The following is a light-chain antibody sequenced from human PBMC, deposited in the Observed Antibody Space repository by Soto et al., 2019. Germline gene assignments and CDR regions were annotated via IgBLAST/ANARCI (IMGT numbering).Light chain of an antibody. Sequence: DSQMTQSPSSLSASVRDRVTITCRASQGISTYLAWYQQKPGKVPKLLIYAASTLQSGDPSRFSGSGSGTDFTLTISSLQPEDVATYYCQKYDSAPWTFGQGTKVEIK. CDR2: AAS. V-gene: IGKV1-27*01. CDR1: QGISTY. J-gene: IGKJ1*01. CDR3: QKYDSAPWT.